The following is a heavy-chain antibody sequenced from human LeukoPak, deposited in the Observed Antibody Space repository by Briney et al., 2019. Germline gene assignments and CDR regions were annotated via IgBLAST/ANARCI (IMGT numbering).Heavy chain of an antibody. CDR2: ISGYNGDT. CDR3: ARGTWETAARPYSFDT. J-gene: IGHJ4*02. Sequence: ASVKVSCKAFGFSFISFGFNWVRQAPGQGLEWMGWISGYNGDTKYAQKFQGRVIMTTDKSTSTAYMELRSLRSDDTAVYYCARGTWETAARPYSFDTWGQGTLVTVTS. D-gene: IGHD1-26*01. CDR1: GFSFISFG. V-gene: IGHV1-18*01.